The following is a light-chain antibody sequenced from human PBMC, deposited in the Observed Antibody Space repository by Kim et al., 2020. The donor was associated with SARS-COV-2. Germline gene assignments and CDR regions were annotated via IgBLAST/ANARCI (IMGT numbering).Light chain of an antibody. CDR2: QDS. Sequence: VAPEEPATITSSADKVGDKYASWYQQKPGQSPVLFIYQDSKRTSGIPQRFSGANSGNTATLTISGTQAMDEADYYCQALDGSTVVFGGGTQLTVL. CDR3: QALDGSTVV. V-gene: IGLV3-1*01. CDR1: KVGDKY. J-gene: IGLJ2*01.